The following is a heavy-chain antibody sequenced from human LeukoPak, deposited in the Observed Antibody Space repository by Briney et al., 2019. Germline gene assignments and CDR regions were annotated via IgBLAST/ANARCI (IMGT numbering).Heavy chain of an antibody. CDR2: IYYSGST. D-gene: IGHD3-16*02. J-gene: IGHJ4*02. V-gene: IGHV4-31*03. CDR3: AREQSWGSYRYTVDY. CDR1: GGSISSGGYY. Sequence: PSQTLSLTRTVSGGSISSGGYYWSWIRQHPGKGLEWIGYIYYSGSTYYNPSLKSRVTISVDTSKNQFSLKLSSVTAADTAVYYCAREQSWGSYRYTVDYWGQGTLVTVSS.